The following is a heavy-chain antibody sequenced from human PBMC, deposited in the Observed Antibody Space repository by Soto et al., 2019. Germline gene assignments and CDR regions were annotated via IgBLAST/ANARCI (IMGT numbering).Heavy chain of an antibody. V-gene: IGHV3-33*01. CDR1: GFTFSSYG. D-gene: IGHD6-13*01. CDR3: ARELYSSYYYGMDV. J-gene: IGHJ6*02. Sequence: GGSLRLSCAASGFTFSSYGMHWVRQAPGKGLEWVAVIWYDGSNKYYADSVKGRFTISRDNSKNTLYLQMNSLRAEDTAVYYCARELYSSYYYGMDVWGQGTTVTVSS. CDR2: IWYDGSNK.